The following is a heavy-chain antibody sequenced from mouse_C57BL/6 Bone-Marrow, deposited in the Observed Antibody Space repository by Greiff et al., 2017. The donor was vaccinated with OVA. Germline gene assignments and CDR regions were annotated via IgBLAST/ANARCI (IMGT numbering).Heavy chain of an antibody. CDR1: GYTFTDYY. V-gene: IGHV1-26*01. D-gene: IGHD1-1*01. CDR3: AAGYYGSGYFDV. Sequence: EVQLQQSGPELVKPGASVKISCKASGYTFTDYYMNWVKQSHGKSLEWIGDINPNNGGTSYNQKFKGKATLTVDKSSSTAYMELRSLTSEDSAVYYCAAGYYGSGYFDVWGTGTTVTVSS. CDR2: INPNNGGT. J-gene: IGHJ1*03.